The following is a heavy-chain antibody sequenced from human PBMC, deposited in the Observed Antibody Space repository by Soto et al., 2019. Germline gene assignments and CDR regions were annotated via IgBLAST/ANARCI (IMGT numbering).Heavy chain of an antibody. CDR3: ARHPEYYYDSSGYYFRLGYFDY. J-gene: IGHJ4*02. CDR1: GGSISSSSYY. Sequence: SETLSLTCTVSGGSISSSSYYWGWIRQPPGKGLEWIGSIYYSGSTYYNPSLKSRVTISVDTSKNQFSLKLSSVTAADTAVYYCARHPEYYYDSSGYYFRLGYFDYWGQGTLVTVSS. D-gene: IGHD3-22*01. V-gene: IGHV4-39*01. CDR2: IYYSGST.